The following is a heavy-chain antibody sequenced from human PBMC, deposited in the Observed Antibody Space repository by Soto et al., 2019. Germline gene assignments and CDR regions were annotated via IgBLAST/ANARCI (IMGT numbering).Heavy chain of an antibody. V-gene: IGHV5-51*01. Sequence: GESLKISCKGSGYSFTDYWIGWVRQMPWKGLEWMAIIYPGDSDTRYSPSFQGQVTISADKSISTAYLQWSSLKASDTAMYYCARVRAYCYGRSGPFDYWGQGTHVTGSS. CDR2: IYPGDSDT. J-gene: IGHJ4*02. CDR1: GYSFTDYW. D-gene: IGHD5-18*01. CDR3: ARVRAYCYGRSGPFDY.